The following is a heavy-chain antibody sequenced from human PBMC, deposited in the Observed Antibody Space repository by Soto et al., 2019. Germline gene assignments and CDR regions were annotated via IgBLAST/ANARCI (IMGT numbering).Heavy chain of an antibody. V-gene: IGHV3-33*01. CDR3: ARDDIGLGSLVDY. CDR2: IWYDGSNK. D-gene: IGHD3-10*01. Sequence: QVQLVESGGGVVQPGRSLRLSCAASGFTFSSYGMHWVRQAPGKGLEWVAVIWYDGSNKYYADSVKGRFTISRDNSKNTLYLQMNRLRAEDTAVYYCARDDIGLGSLVDYWGQGTLVTVSS. CDR1: GFTFSSYG. J-gene: IGHJ4*02.